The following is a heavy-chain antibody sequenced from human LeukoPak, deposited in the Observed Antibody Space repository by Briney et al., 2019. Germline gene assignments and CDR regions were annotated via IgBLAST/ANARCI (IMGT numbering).Heavy chain of an antibody. CDR3: AKAGRDYDFWSGLNY. CDR1: GFTFSSYA. CDR2: ISGSGGST. D-gene: IGHD3-3*01. V-gene: IGHV3-23*01. J-gene: IGHJ4*02. Sequence: GGSLRLSCAASGFTFSSYAISWVRQAPGQGLEWVSAISGSGGSTYYADSVKGRFTISRDNSKNTLYLQMNSLRAEDTAVYYCAKAGRDYDFWSGLNYWGQGTLVTVSS.